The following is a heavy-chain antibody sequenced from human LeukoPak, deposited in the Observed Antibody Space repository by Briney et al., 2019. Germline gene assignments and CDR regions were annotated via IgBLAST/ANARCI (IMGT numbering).Heavy chain of an antibody. CDR2: MNPNSGNT. CDR1: GYTFTSYD. J-gene: IGHJ4*02. CDR3: ARGAVAGPHYFDY. D-gene: IGHD6-19*01. Sequence: GASVKVSCKASGYTFTSYDINWVRQATGQGLEWMGWMNPNSGNTSYAQKFQGRVTMTRDTSTSTVYMELSSLRSEDTAVYYCARGAVAGPHYFDYWGQGTLVTVSS. V-gene: IGHV1-8*01.